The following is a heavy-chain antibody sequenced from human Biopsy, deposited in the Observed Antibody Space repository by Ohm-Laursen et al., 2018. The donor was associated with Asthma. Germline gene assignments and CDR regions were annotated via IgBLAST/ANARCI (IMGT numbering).Heavy chain of an antibody. J-gene: IGHJ5*02. D-gene: IGHD3-3*01. CDR3: ARVVNYDFRSGYWFDP. V-gene: IGHV2-26*01. CDR2: IFLNDEK. CDR1: GFSLRDARMG. Sequence: TQTLPLTSTVSGFSLRDARMGVTWIRQPPGKALEWLAHIFLNDEKSYSTSLKSRITISKDTAKSQVVLTMSNMDPVDAATYYCARVVNYDFRSGYWFDPWGQGPLVTVSS.